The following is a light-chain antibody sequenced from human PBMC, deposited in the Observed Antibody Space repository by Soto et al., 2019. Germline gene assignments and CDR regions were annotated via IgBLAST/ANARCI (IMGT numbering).Light chain of an antibody. Sequence: QSALTQPPSVSGAPGQRVTISCTGSSSNIGAGYDVHWYQQLPGTAPKLLIYINTNRPSGVPDRFSGSKSGTSASLAITGLQAEDEADYYCQSYDSSHVVFGGGTKLTVL. V-gene: IGLV1-40*01. CDR2: INT. CDR3: QSYDSSHVV. J-gene: IGLJ2*01. CDR1: SSNIGAGYD.